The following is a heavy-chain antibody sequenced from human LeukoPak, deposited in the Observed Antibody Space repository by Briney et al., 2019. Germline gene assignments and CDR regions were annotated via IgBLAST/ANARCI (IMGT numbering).Heavy chain of an antibody. V-gene: IGHV1-3*04. Sequence: ASVKVSCKASGYTFTTYSMHWVRQAPGQRLEWMGWINTGNGNTKYSQNFQGRVTITRDTSASTAYIELRSLRSEDTAMYYCARGSTSDWPLDHWGQETLVTISS. J-gene: IGHJ4*02. D-gene: IGHD2-2*01. CDR2: INTGNGNT. CDR3: ARGSTSDWPLDH. CDR1: GYTFTTYS.